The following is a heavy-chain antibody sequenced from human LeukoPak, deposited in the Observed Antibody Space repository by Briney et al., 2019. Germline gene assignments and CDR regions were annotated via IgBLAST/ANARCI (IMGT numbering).Heavy chain of an antibody. D-gene: IGHD2-21*02. V-gene: IGHV1-2*02. Sequence: GSVNVSCKASGYTFTAYYMHWVRQAPGQGLEWMGWINLNSGGTNSAQKFQGRVTMTRDTSISAAYMELSRRGSDDTAVYYCARVAGGDWYYFDFWGQGTLVTVSS. CDR2: INLNSGGT. CDR3: ARVAGGDWYYFDF. CDR1: GYTFTAYY. J-gene: IGHJ4*02.